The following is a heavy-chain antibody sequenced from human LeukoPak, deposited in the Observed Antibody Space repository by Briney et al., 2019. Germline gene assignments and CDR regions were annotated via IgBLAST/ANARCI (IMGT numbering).Heavy chain of an antibody. D-gene: IGHD3-10*01. CDR2: IKQDGSEK. CDR3: ARSRQTLYYYGSGSRWDAFDI. Sequence: GGSLRLSCAASGFTFSSYAMSWVRQAPGKGLEWVANIKQDGSEKYYVDSVKGRFTISRDNAKNSLYLQMNSLRAEDTAVYYCARSRQTLYYYGSGSRWDAFDIWGQGTMVTVSS. CDR1: GFTFSSYA. V-gene: IGHV3-7*01. J-gene: IGHJ3*02.